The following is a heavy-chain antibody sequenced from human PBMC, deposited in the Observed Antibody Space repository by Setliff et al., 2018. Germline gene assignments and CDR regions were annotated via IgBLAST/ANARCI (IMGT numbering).Heavy chain of an antibody. CDR3: ARVGVTSGWAY. V-gene: IGHV4-59*08. CDR1: GGSISSYY. CDR2: IYYSGST. Sequence: PSETLSLTCTVSGGSISSYYWSWIRQPPGKGLEWIGYIYYSGSTNYNPSLKSRVTISVDTSKNQFSLNLNSVTAADTAVYYCARVGVTSGWAYWGLGTLVTVSS. J-gene: IGHJ4*02. D-gene: IGHD6-19*01.